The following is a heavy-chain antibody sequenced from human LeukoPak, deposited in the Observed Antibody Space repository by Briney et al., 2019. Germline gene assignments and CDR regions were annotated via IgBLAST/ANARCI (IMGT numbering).Heavy chain of an antibody. Sequence: GGSLRLSCAASGFTFSSYSMNWVRQAPGKGLEWVSYIALSNSTIYYADSLKGRFTIFRDNSKNTLYLQMNSLRAEDTAVYYCARGDAFDIWGQGTMVTVSS. CDR3: ARGDAFDI. CDR1: GFTFSSYS. CDR2: IALSNSTI. V-gene: IGHV3-48*01. J-gene: IGHJ3*02.